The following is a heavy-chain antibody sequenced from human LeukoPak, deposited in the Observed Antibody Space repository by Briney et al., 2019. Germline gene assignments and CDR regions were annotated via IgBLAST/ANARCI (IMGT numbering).Heavy chain of an antibody. CDR1: GITVSNYG. J-gene: IGHJ4*02. Sequence: GGSLRLSCAVSGITVSNYGMSWVRQAPGKGLEWVAGISGSGGGTNYADSVKGRFTISRDNCKNTLYLQMNSLRAEDTAVYFCATRGVVIRVILVGFHKEAYYFASWGKGALATVSS. D-gene: IGHD3-22*01. CDR3: ATRGVVIRVILVGFHKEAYYFAS. V-gene: IGHV3-23*01. CDR2: ISGSGGGT.